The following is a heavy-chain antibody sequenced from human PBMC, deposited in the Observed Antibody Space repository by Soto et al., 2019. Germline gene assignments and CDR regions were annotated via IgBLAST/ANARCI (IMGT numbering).Heavy chain of an antibody. D-gene: IGHD1-1*01. V-gene: IGHV3-23*04. CDR1: GFTLSDYY. CDR2: ISGSGGST. CDR3: AKTINWNEGASDY. J-gene: IGHJ4*02. Sequence: VQLVESGGGLVKPGGSLRLSCAASGFTLSDYYMSWVRQAPGKGLEWVSAISGSGGSTYYADSVKGRFTISRDNSKNTLYLQMNSLRAEDTAVYYCAKTINWNEGASDYWGQGTLVTVSS.